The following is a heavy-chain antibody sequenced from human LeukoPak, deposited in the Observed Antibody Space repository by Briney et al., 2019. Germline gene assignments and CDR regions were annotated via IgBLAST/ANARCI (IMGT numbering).Heavy chain of an antibody. CDR3: ARAKACSSTTCPSDI. J-gene: IGHJ3*02. Sequence: GXSLRLSCAASGFTFHDYGMSWVRQVPGKGVEWVSGINWNSGNTVYADSVKGRFTISRDNAKNSLYLQMNDLRAEDTALYYCARAKACSSTTCPSDIWGLGTMVTVSS. CDR1: GFTFHDYG. D-gene: IGHD2-2*01. V-gene: IGHV3-20*04. CDR2: INWNSGNT.